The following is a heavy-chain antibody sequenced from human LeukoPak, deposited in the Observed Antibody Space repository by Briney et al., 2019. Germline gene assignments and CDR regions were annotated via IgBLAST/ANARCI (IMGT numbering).Heavy chain of an antibody. CDR2: INHSGST. V-gene: IGHV4-34*01. CDR3: ARAGGAFDI. J-gene: IGHJ3*02. CDR1: GGSFSGYY. Sequence: SETLSLTCAVYGGSFSGYYWSWIRQPPGKGLEWIGEINHSGSTYYNPSLKSRVTISVDTSKNQFSLKLSSVTAADTAVYYCARAGGAFDIWGQGTMVTVSS. D-gene: IGHD3-10*01.